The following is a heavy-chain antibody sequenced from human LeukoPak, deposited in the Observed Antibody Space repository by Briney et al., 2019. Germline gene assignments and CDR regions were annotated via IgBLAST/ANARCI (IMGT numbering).Heavy chain of an antibody. CDR2: IIPIFGTA. V-gene: IGHV1-69*13. CDR1: GYTFTSYG. Sequence: SVKVSCKASGYTFTSYGISWVRQAPGQGLEWMGGIIPIFGTANYAQKFQGRVTITADESTSTAYMELSSLRSEDTAVYYCARRSPSRYNWNDERDAFDIWGQGTMVTVSS. CDR3: ARRSPSRYNWNDERDAFDI. D-gene: IGHD1-1*01. J-gene: IGHJ3*02.